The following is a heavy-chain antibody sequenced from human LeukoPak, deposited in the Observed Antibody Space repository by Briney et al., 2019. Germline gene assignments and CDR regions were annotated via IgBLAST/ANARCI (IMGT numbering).Heavy chain of an antibody. D-gene: IGHD6-6*01. J-gene: IGHJ6*03. CDR3: ARGARPGDWIYVYYYYYYMDV. CDR1: GYSFTSYW. Sequence: GESLKISCKGSGYSFTSYWIGWVRQMPGKGLEWMGIIYPGDSDTRYSPSFQGQVTISADKSISTAYLQWSSLKASDTAMYYCARGARPGDWIYVYYYYYYMDVWGKGTTVTVSS. CDR2: IYPGDSDT. V-gene: IGHV5-51*01.